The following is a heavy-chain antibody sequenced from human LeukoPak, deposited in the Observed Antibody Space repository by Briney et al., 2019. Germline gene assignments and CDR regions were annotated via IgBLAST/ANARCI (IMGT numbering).Heavy chain of an antibody. D-gene: IGHD3-10*01. CDR1: GFSISGNW. Sequence: GGSLRLSCVVTGFSISGNWMSWVRQAPGKGLEWVANIKVDGSEKYYVDSVKGRFTISRDNAENSLFLQIDSLRVEDTAVYYCASGLGRAIYYGSGRADYWGQGTLVTVSS. J-gene: IGHJ4*02. V-gene: IGHV3-7*01. CDR2: IKVDGSEK. CDR3: ASGLGRAIYYGSGRADY.